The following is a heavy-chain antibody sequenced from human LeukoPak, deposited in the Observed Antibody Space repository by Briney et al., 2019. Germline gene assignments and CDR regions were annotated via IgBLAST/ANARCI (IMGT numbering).Heavy chain of an antibody. CDR3: ARHKAAAGKGWFDP. CDR1: GFTFSSYA. Sequence: GGSLRLSCAASGFTFSSYAMSWVRQAPGKGLEWVSAISGSGGSTYYADSVKGRFTISRDNSKNTLYLQMNSLRAEDTAVYYCARHKAAAGKGWFDPWGQGTLVTVSS. D-gene: IGHD6-13*01. J-gene: IGHJ5*02. V-gene: IGHV3-23*01. CDR2: ISGSGGST.